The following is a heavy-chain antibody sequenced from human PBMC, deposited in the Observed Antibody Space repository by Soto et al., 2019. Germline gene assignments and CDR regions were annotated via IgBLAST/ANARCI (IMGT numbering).Heavy chain of an antibody. V-gene: IGHV4-59*01. D-gene: IGHD3-10*01. CDR2: IYHSGST. CDR1: GGSISSYY. CDR3: ARVGGSGSALLHYYYYYMDV. Sequence: PSETLSLTCTVSGGSISSYYWSWIRQPPGKGLEWIGYIYHSGSTNYNPSLKSRVTISVDTSKNQFSLKLSSVTAADTAVYYCARVGGSGSALLHYYYYYMDVWGKGTTVTVSS. J-gene: IGHJ6*03.